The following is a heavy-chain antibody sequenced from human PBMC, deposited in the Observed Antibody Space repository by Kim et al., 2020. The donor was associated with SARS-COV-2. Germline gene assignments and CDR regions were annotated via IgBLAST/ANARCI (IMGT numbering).Heavy chain of an antibody. V-gene: IGHV1-69*13. CDR2: IIPIFGTA. Sequence: SVKVSCKASGGTFSSYAISWVRQAPGQGLEWMGGIIPIFGTANYAQKFQGRVTITADESTSTAYMELSSLRSEDTAVYYCANTYPLISRYCSSTSCYHWFDPWGQGTLVTVSS. CDR3: ANTYPLISRYCSSTSCYHWFDP. CDR1: GGTFSSYA. J-gene: IGHJ5*02. D-gene: IGHD2-2*01.